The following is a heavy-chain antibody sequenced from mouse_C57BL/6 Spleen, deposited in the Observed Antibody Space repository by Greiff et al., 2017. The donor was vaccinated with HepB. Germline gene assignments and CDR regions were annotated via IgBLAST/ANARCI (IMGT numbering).Heavy chain of an antibody. CDR1: GFTFSSYA. CDR3: TREEAQLRLRGFAY. V-gene: IGHV5-9-1*02. CDR2: ISSGGDYI. Sequence: EVMLVESGEGLVKPGGSLKLSCAASGFTFSSYAMSWVRQTPEKRLEWVAYISSGGDYIYYADTVKGRFTISRDNARNTLYLQMSSLKSEDTAMYYGTREEAQLRLRGFAYWGQGTLVTVSA. D-gene: IGHD3-1*01. J-gene: IGHJ3*01.